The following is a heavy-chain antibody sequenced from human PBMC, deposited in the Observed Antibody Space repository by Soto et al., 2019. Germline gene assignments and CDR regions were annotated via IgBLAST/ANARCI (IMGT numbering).Heavy chain of an antibody. V-gene: IGHV4-31*03. CDR2: IYYSGST. J-gene: IGHJ4*02. Sequence: SETLSLTCTVSGGSISSGGYYWIWIRQHPGKGLEWIGYIYYSGSTYYNPSLKSRVTISVDTSKNQFSLKLSSVTAADTAVYYCARSYDSSGYYYTYWGQGTLVTVSS. CDR3: ARSYDSSGYYYTY. CDR1: GGSISSGGYY. D-gene: IGHD3-22*01.